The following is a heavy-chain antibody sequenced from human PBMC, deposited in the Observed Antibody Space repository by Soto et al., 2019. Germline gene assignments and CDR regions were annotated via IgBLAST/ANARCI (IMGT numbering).Heavy chain of an antibody. J-gene: IGHJ5*02. CDR3: ARARFQVLYGKPYFDP. CDR2: IYHSGNT. V-gene: IGHV4-31*03. Sequence: SETLSLTCTVSGGSITTGGSYWSWIRQHPGKGLEWIGNIYHSGNTYYNPSLKSRLTISVDTSKDHFSLMVDSVTAADTAVYYCARARFQVLYGKPYFDPWGQGTLVTVSS. D-gene: IGHD2-2*02. CDR1: GGSITTGGSY.